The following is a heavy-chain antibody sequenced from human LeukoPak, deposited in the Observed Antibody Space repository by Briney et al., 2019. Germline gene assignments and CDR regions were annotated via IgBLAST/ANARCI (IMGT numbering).Heavy chain of an antibody. CDR2: ISNNGGYT. Sequence: TGGSLRLSCAASGFTFDSFSMNWVRQAPGKGLGWVSAISNNGGYTYYADSVQGRFTISRDNSKSTLCLQMNSLRAEDTAVYYCAKQLGYCSDGSCYFPYWGQGTLVTVSS. CDR3: AKQLGYCSDGSCYFPY. D-gene: IGHD2-15*01. CDR1: GFTFDSFS. J-gene: IGHJ4*02. V-gene: IGHV3-23*01.